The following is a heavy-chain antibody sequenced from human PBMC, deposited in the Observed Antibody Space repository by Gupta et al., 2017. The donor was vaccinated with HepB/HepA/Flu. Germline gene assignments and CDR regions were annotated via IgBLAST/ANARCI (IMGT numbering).Heavy chain of an antibody. D-gene: IGHD1-26*01. CDR3: ARLYSGSFQRDY. Sequence: QLQLQESGPGLVKPSETLSLTCTVSGGSISSSSYYWGWSGQPPGKGLEWIGSIYYSGSTYYNPSLKSRVTISVDTSKNQFSLKLSSVTAADTAVYYCARLYSGSFQRDYWGQGTLVTVSS. CDR1: GGSISSSSYY. J-gene: IGHJ4*02. V-gene: IGHV4-39*01. CDR2: IYYSGST.